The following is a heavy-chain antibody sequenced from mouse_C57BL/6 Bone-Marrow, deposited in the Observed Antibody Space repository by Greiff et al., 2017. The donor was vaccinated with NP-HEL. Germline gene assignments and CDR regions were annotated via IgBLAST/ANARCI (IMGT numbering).Heavy chain of an antibody. Sequence: EVNVVESGGGLVKPGGSLKLSCAASGFTFSSYAMSWVRQTPEKRLEWVATISDGGSYTYYPDNVKGRFTISRDNAKNNLYLQMSHLKSEDTAMYYCARAARIYYDYPYFDYWGQGTTLTVSS. CDR3: ARAARIYYDYPYFDY. CDR1: GFTFSSYA. J-gene: IGHJ2*01. D-gene: IGHD2-4*01. V-gene: IGHV5-4*03. CDR2: ISDGGSYT.